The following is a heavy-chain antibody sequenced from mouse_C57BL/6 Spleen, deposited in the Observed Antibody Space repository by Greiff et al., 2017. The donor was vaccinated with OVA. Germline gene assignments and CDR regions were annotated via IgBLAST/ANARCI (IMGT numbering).Heavy chain of an antibody. V-gene: IGHV1-26*01. D-gene: IGHD1-1*01. CDR3: ARNPPYYYGSIRYFDV. CDR1: GYTFTDYY. Sequence: VQLQQSGPELAKPGASVKISCKASGYTFTDYYMNWVKQSHGKSLEWIGDINPNNGGTSYNQKFKGKATLTVDKSSSTAYMELRSLTSEDSAVYYCARNPPYYYGSIRYFDVWGTGTTVTVSS. J-gene: IGHJ1*03. CDR2: INPNNGGT.